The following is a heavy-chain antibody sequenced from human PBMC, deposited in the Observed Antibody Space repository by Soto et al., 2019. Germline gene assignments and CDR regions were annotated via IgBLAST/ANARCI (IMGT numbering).Heavy chain of an antibody. CDR2: ISYDGSNK. J-gene: IGHJ5*02. D-gene: IGHD3-9*01. CDR3: ARENYDILTGPEGFDP. CDR1: GFTFSSYA. Sequence: GGSLRLSCAASGFTFSSYAMHWVRQAPGKGLEWVAVISYDGSNKYYADSVKGRFTISRDNSKNTLYLQMNSLRAEDTAVYYCARENYDILTGPEGFDPWGQGTLVTVSS. V-gene: IGHV3-30-3*01.